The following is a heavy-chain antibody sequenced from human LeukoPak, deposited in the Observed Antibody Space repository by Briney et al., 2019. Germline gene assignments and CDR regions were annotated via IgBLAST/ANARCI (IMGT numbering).Heavy chain of an antibody. CDR2: INHSGST. V-gene: IGHV4-34*01. CDR1: VGSFSGYY. CDR3: AREKDGYNWLPFDY. Sequence: SETLSHACAVYVGSFSGYYWTWIRQSPGKGLEWIGEINHSGSTNYNPSLKSRVTMSVDTSKNQFSLKLSSVTAADTAVYYCAREKDGYNWLPFDYWGQGTLVTVSS. J-gene: IGHJ4*02. D-gene: IGHD5-24*01.